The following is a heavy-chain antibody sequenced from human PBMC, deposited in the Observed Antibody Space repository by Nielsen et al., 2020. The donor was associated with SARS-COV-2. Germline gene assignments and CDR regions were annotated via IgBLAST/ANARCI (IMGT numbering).Heavy chain of an antibody. J-gene: IGHJ4*02. CDR3: AKDRLVAARGLYYFDY. D-gene: IGHD2-15*01. CDR2: ISYDGSNK. Sequence: GGSLRLSCAASGFTFSSYAMHWVRQAPGKGLEWVAVISYDGSNKYYADSVKGRFTISRDDSKNTLYLQMNSLRAEDTAVYYCAKDRLVAARGLYYFDYWGQGTLVTVSS. CDR1: GFTFSSYA. V-gene: IGHV3-30-3*02.